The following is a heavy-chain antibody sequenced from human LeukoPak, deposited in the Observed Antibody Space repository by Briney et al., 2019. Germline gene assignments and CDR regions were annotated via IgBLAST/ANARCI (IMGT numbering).Heavy chain of an antibody. CDR1: GGSISSSSYY. Sequence: PSETLSLTCTVSGGSISSSSYYWGWIRQPPGKGLEWIGSIYYSGSTYYNPSLKSRVTISVDTSKNQFSLKLSSVTAADTAVYYCAREVLVGVVVVAALYRGDDAFDIWGQGTMVTVSS. J-gene: IGHJ3*02. D-gene: IGHD2-15*01. CDR2: IYYSGST. V-gene: IGHV4-39*07. CDR3: AREVLVGVVVVAALYRGDDAFDI.